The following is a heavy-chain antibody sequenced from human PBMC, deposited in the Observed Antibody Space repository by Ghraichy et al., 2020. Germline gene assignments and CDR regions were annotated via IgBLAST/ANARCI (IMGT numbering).Heavy chain of an antibody. V-gene: IGHV3-23*01. D-gene: IGHD3-3*01. Sequence: GGSLRLSCAASGFTFSSYAMSWVRQAPGKGLEWVSAISGSGGRTYYADSVKGRFTISRDNSKNTLYLQMNSLRAEDTAVYYCAKMPNFWSGYSPFDYWGQGTLVTVSS. CDR3: AKMPNFWSGYSPFDY. CDR1: GFTFSSYA. J-gene: IGHJ4*02. CDR2: ISGSGGRT.